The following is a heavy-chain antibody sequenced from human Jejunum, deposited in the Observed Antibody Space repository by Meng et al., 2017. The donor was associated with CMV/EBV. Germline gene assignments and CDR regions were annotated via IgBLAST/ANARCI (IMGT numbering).Heavy chain of an antibody. Sequence: SLRLSCADSGFNFKDYWMDWVRQAPGRGLEWVANIRYDGGERYYVNSVEGRFFIYRDNARNTLYLQMNSLRGDDSAIYYCTRALDYWGQGTPVTVSS. CDR1: GFNFKDYW. CDR2: IRYDGGER. CDR3: TRALDY. V-gene: IGHV3-7*04. J-gene: IGHJ4*02.